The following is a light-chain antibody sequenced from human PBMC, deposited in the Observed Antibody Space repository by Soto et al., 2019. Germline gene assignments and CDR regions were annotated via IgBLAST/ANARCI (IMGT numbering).Light chain of an antibody. J-gene: IGKJ1*01. Sequence: DIQMTQSPSTLSASVGDRVTITCRASQSISSWLAWYQQKPGKAPNLLIYDVSSLETGVPSRFSGSASGTEFTLTISSLQPEDFATYFCQQYHTYWTVGQGTKVDIK. CDR2: DVS. CDR3: QQYHTYWT. V-gene: IGKV1-5*01. CDR1: QSISSW.